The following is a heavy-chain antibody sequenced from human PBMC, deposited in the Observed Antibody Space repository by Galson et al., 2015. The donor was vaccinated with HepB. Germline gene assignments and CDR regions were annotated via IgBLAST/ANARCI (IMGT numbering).Heavy chain of an antibody. D-gene: IGHD6-6*01. V-gene: IGHV3-11*03. Sequence: SLRLSCAASGFTFSDSYMNWIRQAPGKGLKWISYMSSIGAYINYADSVKGRFIVSRDNAKNSLYLQMNGLRAEDTAVYYCASALGSSSFGYWGQGTLVTVSS. CDR1: GFTFSDSY. J-gene: IGHJ4*02. CDR2: MSSIGAYI. CDR3: ASALGSSSFGY.